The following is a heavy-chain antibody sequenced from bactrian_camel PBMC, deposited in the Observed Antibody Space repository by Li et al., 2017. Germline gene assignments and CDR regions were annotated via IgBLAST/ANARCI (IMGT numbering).Heavy chain of an antibody. Sequence: VQLVESGGALVQPGGSLRLSCAASGFTFGSFVMSWVRQAPGKGLEWVSSINSGGSAYYADSVKGRFTISRDNAENTLYLQMNSLKTDDTAVYYCATGGTYQGYTNWGQGTQVTVS. CDR2: INSGGSA. J-gene: IGHJ4*01. D-gene: IGHD7*01. CDR3: ATGGTYQGYTN. V-gene: IGHV3S40*01. CDR1: GFTFGSFV.